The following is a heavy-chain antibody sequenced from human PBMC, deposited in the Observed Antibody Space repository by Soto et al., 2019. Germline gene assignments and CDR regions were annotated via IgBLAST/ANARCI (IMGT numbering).Heavy chain of an antibody. Sequence: GESLKISCKGSGYSFTSYWISWVRQMPGKGLEWMGRIDPSDSYTNYSPSFQVHVTISADKSISTAYLQWSSLRAEDTAVYYCARKSIAARLRRFDYYYGMDVWGQGTTVTVSS. CDR3: ARKSIAARLRRFDYYYGMDV. D-gene: IGHD6-6*01. J-gene: IGHJ6*02. CDR1: GYSFTSYW. CDR2: IDPSDSYT. V-gene: IGHV5-10-1*01.